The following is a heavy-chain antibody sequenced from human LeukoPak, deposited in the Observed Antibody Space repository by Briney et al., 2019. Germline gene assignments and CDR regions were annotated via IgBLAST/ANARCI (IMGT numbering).Heavy chain of an antibody. CDR1: GGSISSYY. J-gene: IGHJ4*02. CDR2: IYSSGST. V-gene: IGHV4-4*07. CDR3: ARDNYGSDY. D-gene: IGHD3-10*01. Sequence: ASETLSLTCTVSGGSISSYYWSWTRQPAGKGLEWIGRIYSSGSTNYNPSLKSRVTMSVDTSKNQFSLKLRSATAADAAVYYCARDNYGSDYWGQGILVTVSS.